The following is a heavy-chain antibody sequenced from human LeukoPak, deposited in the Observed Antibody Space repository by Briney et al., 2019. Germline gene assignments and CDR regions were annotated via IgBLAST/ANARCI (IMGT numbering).Heavy chain of an antibody. CDR1: GDSVSSNSAA. Sequence: SQTLSLTCAISGDSVSSNSAAWNWITQSPSRGLEWLGRTYYRSKWYNDYAISVRSRITINQDTSKNHFSQQLNSVTPENTAVYYCARGWEPYSSSVDSWGQGTLVTVSS. D-gene: IGHD6-13*01. CDR3: ARGWEPYSSSVDS. J-gene: IGHJ4*02. CDR2: TYYRSKWYN. V-gene: IGHV6-1*01.